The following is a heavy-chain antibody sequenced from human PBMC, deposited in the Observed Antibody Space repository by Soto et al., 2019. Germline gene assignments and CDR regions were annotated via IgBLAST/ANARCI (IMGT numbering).Heavy chain of an antibody. CDR1: GGTFSSYA. J-gene: IGHJ6*01. CDR2: IIPIFGTA. CDR3: ARDIVLVAATAPYYGLDV. V-gene: IGHV1-69*13. D-gene: IGHD2-15*01. Sequence: ASVKVSCKASGGTFSSYAISWVRHAPGQGFEWMGGIIPIFGTANYAQKFQGRVTITADESTSTAYMELSSLRSEDTAVYYCARDIVLVAATAPYYGLDVWGQGSTVTVSS.